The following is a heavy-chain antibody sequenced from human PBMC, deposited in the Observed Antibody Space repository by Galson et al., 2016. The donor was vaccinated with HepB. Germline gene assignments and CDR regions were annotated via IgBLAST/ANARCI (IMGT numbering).Heavy chain of an antibody. CDR1: GGSINSNNW. CDR3: ARETATVTTGLRHRLYYYGMDV. Sequence: SETLSLTCAVSGGSINSNNWWTWVRQSPGKGLEWIGDIYQSGSTNYKPSLKSRVTISLDKSKNQFSLKLTSVTAADTAVYYCARETATVTTGLRHRLYYYGMDVWGKGTTVTVSS. V-gene: IGHV4-4*02. J-gene: IGHJ6*04. D-gene: IGHD4-17*01. CDR2: IYQSGST.